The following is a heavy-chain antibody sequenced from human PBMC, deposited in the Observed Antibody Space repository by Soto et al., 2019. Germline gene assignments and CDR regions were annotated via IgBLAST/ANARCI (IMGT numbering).Heavy chain of an antibody. V-gene: IGHV1-18*01. D-gene: IGHD5-12*01. CDR1: GYTFTRSG. J-gene: IGHJ6*02. CDR3: AREGVAPYYYYGMDV. Sequence: GASLKVSCKASGYTFTRSGISWVRQAPGQGPEWMGWISSYNGDTNYAQTFQGRVTMTTDTSTSTAYMELRSLRSDDTAVYYCAREGVAPYYYYGMDVWGQGTTVTVSS. CDR2: ISSYNGDT.